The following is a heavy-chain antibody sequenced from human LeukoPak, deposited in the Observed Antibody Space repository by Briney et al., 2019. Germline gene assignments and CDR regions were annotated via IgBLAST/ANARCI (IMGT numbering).Heavy chain of an antibody. CDR3: VKDREYGSGSYDY. D-gene: IGHD3-10*01. J-gene: IGHJ4*02. V-gene: IGHV3-23*01. CDR1: GFTFSSYA. Sequence: PGGSLRLSCAASGFTFSSYAMSWVRQAPGKGLEWVSHISGSGASTYYADSVKGRFTISRDNSKNTLYLQMNSLRAEDTAVYYCVKDREYGSGSYDYWGQGTLVTVSS. CDR2: ISGSGAST.